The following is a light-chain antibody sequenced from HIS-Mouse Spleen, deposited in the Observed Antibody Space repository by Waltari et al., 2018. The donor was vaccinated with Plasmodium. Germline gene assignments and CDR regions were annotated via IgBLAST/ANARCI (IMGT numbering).Light chain of an antibody. J-gene: IGKJ3*01. CDR1: QSVSSN. CDR2: GAS. CDR3: QQYNNWSFT. V-gene: IGKV3-15*01. Sequence: EIVMTQSPATLSVSPGERTTLSCRASQSVSSNLAWYQQKPGQAPRLLMYGASTRATGIPGRFSGSGCGTEFTLTISSLQSEYFEVYYCQQYNNWSFTIGPGTKVDIK.